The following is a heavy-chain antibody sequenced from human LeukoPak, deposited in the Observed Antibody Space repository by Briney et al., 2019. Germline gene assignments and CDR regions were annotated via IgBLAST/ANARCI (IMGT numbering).Heavy chain of an antibody. CDR2: ISSSSSYT. Sequence: GGSLRLFCAASGFTFSDYYMSWIRQAPGKGLEWVSYISSSSSYTDYADPVKGRFTISRDNAKNSLYLQMNSLRAEDTAVYYCARVVDYNFVYWGQGTLVTVSS. CDR3: ARVVDYNFVY. CDR1: GFTFSDYY. J-gene: IGHJ4*02. D-gene: IGHD3-10*01. V-gene: IGHV3-11*05.